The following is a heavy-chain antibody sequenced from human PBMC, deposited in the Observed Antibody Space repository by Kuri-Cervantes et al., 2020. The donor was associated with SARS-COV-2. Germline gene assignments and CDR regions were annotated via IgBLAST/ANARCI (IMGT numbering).Heavy chain of an antibody. D-gene: IGHD2-2*01. CDR3: AKGSASWASYIDN. V-gene: IGHV3-23*01. J-gene: IGHJ4*02. Sequence: GESLKISCAASGFTFNTYAMSWVRQAPGKGLEWVSGISGRGGSTYYADSVKGRFTISRDNSKNTLYLQMNSLRAEDTAVYYCAKGSASWASYIDNWGQGTLVTVSS. CDR1: GFTFNTYA. CDR2: ISGRGGST.